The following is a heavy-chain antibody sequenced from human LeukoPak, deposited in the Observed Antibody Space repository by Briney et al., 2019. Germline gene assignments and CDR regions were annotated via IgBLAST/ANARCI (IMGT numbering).Heavy chain of an antibody. CDR1: GFTFSSYI. CDR3: GTPSGSYRHVDY. Sequence: PGGSLRLSCAASGFTFSSYIMQWVRPAPGKGLEWVAVILYDGSNKYYADSVKGRFTISRDNSKNTLYLQMNILRAEDTAVYYWGTPSGSYRHVDYWGQGTLVTVSS. CDR2: ILYDGSNK. J-gene: IGHJ4*02. V-gene: IGHV3-30-3*01. D-gene: IGHD1-26*01.